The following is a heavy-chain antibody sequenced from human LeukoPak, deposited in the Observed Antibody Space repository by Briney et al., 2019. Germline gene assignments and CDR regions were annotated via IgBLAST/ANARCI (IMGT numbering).Heavy chain of an antibody. V-gene: IGHV3-23*01. CDR2: ISGTGGST. J-gene: IGHJ4*02. CDR3: AKLNSGSYLFYFDY. Sequence: GGSLRLSCAASGFTFTNYAISWVRQAPGKGLEWVSAISGTGGSTFYADSVKGRFTISRDNSRNTLYLLINSLRAEDSAVYYCAKLNSGSYLFYFDYWGQGTLVTVSS. D-gene: IGHD1-26*01. CDR1: GFTFTNYA.